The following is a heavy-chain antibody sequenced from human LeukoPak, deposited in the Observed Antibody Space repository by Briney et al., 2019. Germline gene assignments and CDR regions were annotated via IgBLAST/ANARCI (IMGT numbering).Heavy chain of an antibody. D-gene: IGHD3-22*01. J-gene: IGHJ4*02. CDR3: ARSLFVRDSSGHGFDY. CDR2: LYSGGST. Sequence: GGSLRLSCAASGLTISSNYMNWVRQAPGKGLEWVSVLYSGGSTYYADSVQGRFTISRDNSKNTLYLQMNSLRAEDTAVYYCARSLFVRDSSGHGFDYWGQGTLVTVSS. CDR1: GLTISSNY. V-gene: IGHV3-53*01.